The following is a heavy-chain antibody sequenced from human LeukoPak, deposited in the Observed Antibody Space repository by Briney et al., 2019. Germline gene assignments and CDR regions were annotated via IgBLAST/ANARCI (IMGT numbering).Heavy chain of an antibody. D-gene: IGHD6-19*01. Sequence: SETLSLTCTVSGGSISSYYWSWIRQPPGKGLEWIGYIYYSGSTNYNPSLKSRVTISVDPSKNQFSLKLSSVTAADTAVYYCASLAVATPYYYYGMDVWGQGTTVTVSS. CDR1: GGSISSYY. CDR2: IYYSGST. CDR3: ASLAVATPYYYYGMDV. J-gene: IGHJ6*02. V-gene: IGHV4-59*01.